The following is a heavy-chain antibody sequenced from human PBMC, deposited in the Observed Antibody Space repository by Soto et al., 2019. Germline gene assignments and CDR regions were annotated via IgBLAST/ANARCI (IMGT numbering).Heavy chain of an antibody. V-gene: IGHV1-8*01. J-gene: IGHJ6*02. D-gene: IGHD2-21*01. CDR3: ASIAGGSYYYGMDV. Sequence: RASVKVSCKASGYTFTSYDINWVRQATGQGLEWMGWINPNNGNTNYAQKFQGRVTITRNTSTSTAYMELSSLRSEDTAVYYCASIAGGSYYYGMDVWGQGTTVTVSS. CDR2: INPNNGNT. CDR1: GYTFTSYD.